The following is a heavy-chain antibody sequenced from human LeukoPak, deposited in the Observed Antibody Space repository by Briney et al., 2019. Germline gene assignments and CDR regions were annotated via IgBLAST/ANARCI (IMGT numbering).Heavy chain of an antibody. CDR1: GYSFTSYW. J-gene: IGHJ4*02. D-gene: IGHD3-10*01. CDR3: ARLVTMVRGVIGETDY. CDR2: IYPGDSDT. V-gene: IGHV5-51*01. Sequence: GESLKISCKGSGYSFTSYWIGWVRQMPGKGLEWLGIIYPGDSDTRYSPSFQGQVTISADKSISTAYLQWSSLKASDTAMYYCARLVTMVRGVIGETDYWGQGTLVTVSS.